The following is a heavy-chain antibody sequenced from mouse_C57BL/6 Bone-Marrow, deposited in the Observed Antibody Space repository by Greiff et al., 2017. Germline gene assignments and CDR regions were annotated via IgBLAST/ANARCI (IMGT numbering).Heavy chain of an antibody. CDR1: GYAFTNYL. CDR2: INPGSGGT. J-gene: IGHJ1*03. D-gene: IGHD1-1*01. CDR3: ARPYGSSYAYFDG. V-gene: IGHV1-54*01. Sequence: VQLQQSGAELVRPGTSVKVSCKASGYAFTNYLIEWVKQRPGQGLEWIGVINPGSGGTNYNEKFKGKATLTADKSSSTAYMQRSSLTSEDSAVYFCARPYGSSYAYFDGWGTGTTVTVAS.